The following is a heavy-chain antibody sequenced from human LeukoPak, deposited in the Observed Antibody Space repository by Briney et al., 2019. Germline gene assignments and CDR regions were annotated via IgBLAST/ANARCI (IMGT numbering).Heavy chain of an antibody. J-gene: IGHJ4*02. CDR2: IIPIFGTA. V-gene: IGHV1-69*06. Sequence: SVKVSCKASGGTFSSYAISWVRQAPGQGLEWMGGIIPIFGTANYAQKFQGRVTITADKSTSTAYMELSSLRSEDTAVYYCARGAFGVVITYYFDYWGQGTLVTVSS. CDR1: GGTFSSYA. CDR3: ARGAFGVVITYYFDY. D-gene: IGHD3-3*01.